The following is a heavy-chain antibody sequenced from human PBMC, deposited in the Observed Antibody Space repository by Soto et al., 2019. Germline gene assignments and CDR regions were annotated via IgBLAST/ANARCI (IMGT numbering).Heavy chain of an antibody. CDR2: IRSNTDGGTT. Sequence: EVQLVESGGGLVKPGGSLRLSCAASGNIFSKAWMSWVRQAPGKGLEWVGRIRSNTDGGTTDYVASVKGRFTISRDDSKNTLFLQMNSLETEDTAVYYCTFDPQDYVWDSWGQGTLVTVSS. CDR1: GNIFSKAW. D-gene: IGHD4-17*01. V-gene: IGHV3-15*01. J-gene: IGHJ4*02. CDR3: TFDPQDYVWDS.